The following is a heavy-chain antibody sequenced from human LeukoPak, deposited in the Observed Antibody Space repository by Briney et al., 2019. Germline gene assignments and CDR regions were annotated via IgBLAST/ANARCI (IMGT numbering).Heavy chain of an antibody. V-gene: IGHV1-69*04. J-gene: IGHJ4*02. Sequence: ASVKVSCKASGGTFSSYAISWVRQAPGQGLEWMGRIIPILGIANYAQKFQGRVTITADKSTSTAYMELSSLRSEDTAVYYCARESTTDFWSGYYTGSLFDYWGQGTLVTVSS. CDR2: IIPILGIA. CDR3: ARESTTDFWSGYYTGSLFDY. CDR1: GGTFSSYA. D-gene: IGHD3-3*01.